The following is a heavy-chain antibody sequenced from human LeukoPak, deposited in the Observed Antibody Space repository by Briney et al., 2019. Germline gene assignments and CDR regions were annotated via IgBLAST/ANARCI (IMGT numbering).Heavy chain of an antibody. CDR3: ARAKYAEQGDY. J-gene: IGHJ4*02. Sequence: PGGSLRLSCAASGFTFSIYSMHWVRQAPGKGLEWVSYISSTSSTIYYTDSVKGRFTVSRDNAKQSLYLQMNSLGDEDTAVYYCARAKYAEQGDYWGQGTPVTVSS. D-gene: IGHD2-2*01. V-gene: IGHV3-48*02. CDR2: ISSTSSTI. CDR1: GFTFSIYS.